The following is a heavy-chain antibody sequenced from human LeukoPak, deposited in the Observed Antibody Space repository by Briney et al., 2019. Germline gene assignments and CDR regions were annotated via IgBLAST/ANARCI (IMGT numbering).Heavy chain of an antibody. Sequence: GGSLRLSCAASGFTFSSYAMSWVRQAPGKGLEWVSAISGSGGSTYYADSVKGRFTISRDNSKNTLYLQMNSLRAEDTAVYYCAKDKEVLRFLEWLQYCFDYWGQGTLVTVSS. V-gene: IGHV3-23*01. CDR1: GFTFSSYA. J-gene: IGHJ4*02. CDR2: ISGSGGST. CDR3: AKDKEVLRFLEWLQYCFDY. D-gene: IGHD3-3*01.